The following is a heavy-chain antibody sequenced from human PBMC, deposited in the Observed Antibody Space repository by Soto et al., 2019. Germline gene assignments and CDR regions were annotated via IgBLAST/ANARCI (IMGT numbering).Heavy chain of an antibody. CDR2: IAGNGGIL. J-gene: IGHJ4*02. CDR3: ARRQFFSFDS. Sequence: GSLRLSCVAPGFTFSNYVMSWVRQAPGKGLECVAAIAGNGGILYYTDSVKGRFSISRDNSKNTLHLQMNSLRAEDTAVYYCARRQFFSFDSWGQAILVNVSS. CDR1: GFTFSNYV. V-gene: IGHV3-23*01. D-gene: IGHD6-19*01.